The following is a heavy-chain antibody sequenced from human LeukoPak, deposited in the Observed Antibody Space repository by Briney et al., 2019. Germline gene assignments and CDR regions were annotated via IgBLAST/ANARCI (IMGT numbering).Heavy chain of an antibody. CDR1: GFTFSDYY. D-gene: IGHD3-22*01. CDR3: ARRRAPYYYDSSGYIYYFDY. Sequence: PGGSLRLSCAASGFTFSDYYMSWIRQPPGKGLEWIGEINHSGSTNYNPSLKSRVTISVDTSKNQFSLKLSSVTAADTAVYYCARRRAPYYYDSSGYIYYFDYWGQGTLVTVSS. CDR2: INHSGST. J-gene: IGHJ4*02. V-gene: IGHV4-34*01.